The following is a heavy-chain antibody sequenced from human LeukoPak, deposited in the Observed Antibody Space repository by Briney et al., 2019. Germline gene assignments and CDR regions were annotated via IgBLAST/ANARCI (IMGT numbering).Heavy chain of an antibody. D-gene: IGHD3-10*01. Sequence: VSSVKVSCKASGGTFSSYAISWVRQAPGQGLEWMGGIIPIFGTANYAQKFQGRVTITADESTSTAYMELSSLRSEDTAVYYCATSGYGSGSYYAGTWGQGTLVTVSS. CDR3: ATSGYGSGSYYAGT. J-gene: IGHJ5*02. CDR1: GGTFSSYA. CDR2: IIPIFGTA. V-gene: IGHV1-69*01.